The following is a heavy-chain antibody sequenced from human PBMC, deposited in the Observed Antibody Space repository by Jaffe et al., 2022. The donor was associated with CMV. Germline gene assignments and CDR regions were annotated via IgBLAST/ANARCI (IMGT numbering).Heavy chain of an antibody. CDR1: GGTFSSYA. CDR2: IIPIFGTA. V-gene: IGHV1-69*01. Sequence: QVQLVQSGAEVKKPGSSVKVSCKASGGTFSSYAISWVRQAPGQGLEWMGGIIPIFGTANYAQKFQGRVTITADESTSTAYMELSSLRSEDTAVYYCARDKASVVVPAAIRGMDVWGQGTTVTVSS. J-gene: IGHJ6*02. D-gene: IGHD2-2*02. CDR3: ARDKASVVVPAAIRGMDV.